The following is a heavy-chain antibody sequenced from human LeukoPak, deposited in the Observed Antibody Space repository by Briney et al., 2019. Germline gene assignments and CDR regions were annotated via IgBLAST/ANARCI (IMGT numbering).Heavy chain of an antibody. D-gene: IGHD6-19*01. J-gene: IGHJ4*02. Sequence: GGSLRLSCAASGFTFSSYSMNWVRQAPGKGLEWVSYISSSSTIYYADSVKGRFTIFRDNAKNSLYLQMNSLRDGDTAVYYCAREGSYVAVAGTGEYYFDYWGQGTLVTVSS. V-gene: IGHV3-48*02. CDR3: AREGSYVAVAGTGEYYFDY. CDR1: GFTFSSYS. CDR2: ISSSSTI.